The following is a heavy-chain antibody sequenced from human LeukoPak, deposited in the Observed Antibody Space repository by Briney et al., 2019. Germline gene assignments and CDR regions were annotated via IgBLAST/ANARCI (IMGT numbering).Heavy chain of an antibody. D-gene: IGHD6-13*01. CDR1: GFTFSSYW. V-gene: IGHV3-7*03. CDR2: INQDGSEK. Sequence: GGSLRLSCVASGFTFSSYWMSWVRQAPGKGLEWVANINQDGSEKYYVDSVKGRFTISRDNAKNSLHLQVSSLRAEDTAVYYCARGRQQMTYFDYWGQGTLGTVSS. CDR3: ARGRQQMTYFDY. J-gene: IGHJ4*02.